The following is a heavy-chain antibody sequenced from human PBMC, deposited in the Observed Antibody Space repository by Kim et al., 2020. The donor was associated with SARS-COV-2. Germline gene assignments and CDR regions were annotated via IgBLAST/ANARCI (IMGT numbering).Heavy chain of an antibody. CDR1: GFTFDNYA. Sequence: GGSLRLSCAASGFTFDNYAMSWVRQAPGKGLEWVSYISGGGAKTFYAGSVKGRFTISRDNSKNTLFLQLNSLRAEDTALYYCAKFHSVWGTDAFYIWG. J-gene: IGHJ3*02. D-gene: IGHD3-16*01. V-gene: IGHV3-23*01. CDR2: ISGGGAKT. CDR3: AKFHSVWGTDAFYI.